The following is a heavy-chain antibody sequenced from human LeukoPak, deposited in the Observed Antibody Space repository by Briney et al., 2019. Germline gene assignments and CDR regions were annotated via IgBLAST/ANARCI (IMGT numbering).Heavy chain of an antibody. Sequence: GGSLRLSCAAAGFTFDDYGMTWVRHAPGKGLEWVSGINWNGGITGYADSVKGRFTISRDNAKNSLYLQINSLRAEDTALYYCARGSGYSGFDYWGQGTLVTVSS. J-gene: IGHJ4*02. CDR1: GFTFDDYG. D-gene: IGHD5-12*01. CDR3: ARGSGYSGFDY. CDR2: INWNGGIT. V-gene: IGHV3-20*04.